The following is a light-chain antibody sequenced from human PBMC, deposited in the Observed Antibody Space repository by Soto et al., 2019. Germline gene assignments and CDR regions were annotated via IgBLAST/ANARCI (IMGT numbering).Light chain of an antibody. CDR1: SSDVGSYNS. CDR2: EGS. J-gene: IGLJ1*01. Sequence: QSVLTQPASVSGSPGQSIAISCTGTSSDVGSYNSVSWYQQHPGKAPKLMIYEGSERPSGVSDRFSGSKSGNTASLTISGLQAEDEADYYCCSYAGNPYVFGTGTKLTVL. CDR3: CSYAGNPYV. V-gene: IGLV2-23*01.